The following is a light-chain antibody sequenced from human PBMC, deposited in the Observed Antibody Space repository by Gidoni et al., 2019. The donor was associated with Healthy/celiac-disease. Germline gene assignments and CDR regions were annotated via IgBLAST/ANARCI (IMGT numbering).Light chain of an antibody. Sequence: DIVMIQSPDSLAVSLGERATINCKSSQSVLYSSNNKNYLAWYQQKPGQPPKLLIYWASTRESGVPDRFSGSGSGTDFTLTISSLQAEDVAVYYCQQYYSTPSWSFGQGTKLEI. V-gene: IGKV4-1*01. CDR1: QSVLYSSNNKNY. CDR3: QQYYSTPSWS. CDR2: WAS. J-gene: IGKJ2*04.